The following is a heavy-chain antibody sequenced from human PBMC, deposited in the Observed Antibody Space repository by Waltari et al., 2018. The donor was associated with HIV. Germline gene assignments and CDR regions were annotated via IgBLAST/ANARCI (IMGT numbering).Heavy chain of an antibody. J-gene: IGHJ6*02. CDR2: FDPEDSET. Sequence: QVQLVQSGAEANKPGASVTVSCKVSGYPLTALSMHWVRQAPVHWLEWMGGFDPEDSETIYAQKCQGRVTMTENTSTDTAYMELSSLRSEDTAVYYCATDGVAGASKDVRYYYYGMDVWGQGTTVTVSS. D-gene: IGHD6-19*01. CDR1: GYPLTALS. V-gene: IGHV1-24*01. CDR3: ATDGVAGASKDVRYYYYGMDV.